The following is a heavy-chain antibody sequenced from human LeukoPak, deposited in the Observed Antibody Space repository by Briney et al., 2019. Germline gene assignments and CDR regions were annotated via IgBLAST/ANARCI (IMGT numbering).Heavy chain of an antibody. J-gene: IGHJ4*02. Sequence: SETLSLTCTVSGGSISSYYWSWVRQPPGKGLEWIGYIYYIGSTNYNPSLKSRVTISVDTSKNQFSLNLNSVAAADTAVYYCAKNAGWELQDWGQGTLVTVSS. CDR3: AKNAGWELQD. CDR1: GGSISSYY. CDR2: IYYIGST. D-gene: IGHD1-26*01. V-gene: IGHV4-59*12.